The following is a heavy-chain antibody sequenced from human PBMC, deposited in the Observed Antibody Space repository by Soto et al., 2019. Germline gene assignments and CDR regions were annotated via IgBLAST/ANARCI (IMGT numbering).Heavy chain of an antibody. Sequence: EVQLLESGGGLVQPGGSLRLSCAASGFTFSSYAMSWVRQAPGKGLEWVSAISGSGGSTYYADSVEGRFTISRDNPKNTLYLQMNSLRAEDTAVYYCAKVGGDRFYYHYMDVWGKGTTVTVSS. V-gene: IGHV3-23*01. CDR3: AKVGGDRFYYHYMDV. CDR2: ISGSGGST. D-gene: IGHD3-16*01. CDR1: GFTFSSYA. J-gene: IGHJ6*03.